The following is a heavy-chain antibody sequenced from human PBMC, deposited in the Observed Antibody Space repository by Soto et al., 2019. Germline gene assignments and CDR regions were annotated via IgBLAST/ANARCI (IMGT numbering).Heavy chain of an antibody. D-gene: IGHD3-22*01. CDR1: GFTFSNAW. CDR2: IKSKTDGGTT. J-gene: IGHJ6*04. V-gene: IGHV3-15*07. CDR3: TTGRYDSSGYYPPISYYGKDV. Sequence: PGGSLRLSCAASGFTFSNAWMNWVRQAPGKGLEWVGRIKSKTDGGTTDYAAPVKGRFTISRDDSKNTLYLQMNSLKTEDTAVYYCTTGRYDSSGYYPPISYYGKDVWGKGTTVTVSS.